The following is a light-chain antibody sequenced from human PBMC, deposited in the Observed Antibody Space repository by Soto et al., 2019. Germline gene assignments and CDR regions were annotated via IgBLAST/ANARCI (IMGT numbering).Light chain of an antibody. CDR2: GAS. J-gene: IGKJ1*01. CDR3: QQYGSSPQT. CDR1: QSASSSY. Sequence: EIVLTQSPATLSLSPGERATLSCRASQSASSSYLAWYQQKPGQAPRLLIYGASSRATGIPERFSGSGWGTNFPPTISLLEPEDFAVYYCQQYGSSPQTFGQGTKVDIK. V-gene: IGKV3-20*01.